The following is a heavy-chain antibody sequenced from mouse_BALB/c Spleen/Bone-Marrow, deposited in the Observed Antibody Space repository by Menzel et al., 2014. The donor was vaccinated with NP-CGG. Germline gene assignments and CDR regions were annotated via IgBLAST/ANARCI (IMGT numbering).Heavy chain of an antibody. D-gene: IGHD2-4*01. Sequence: EVHLQQSGPVLEEPGASVKISCKASGYSFTDYYMHWVQQRHGKSLEWIGRVNPNNSGTNYNQTLKGKAILTADKSSSTTYKELRNRTSQDAVVYFCERVYDYGSVYWGQGTLVTVSA. V-gene: IGHV1-18*01. CDR2: VNPNNSGT. CDR3: ERVYDYGSVY. CDR1: GYSFTDYY. J-gene: IGHJ3*01.